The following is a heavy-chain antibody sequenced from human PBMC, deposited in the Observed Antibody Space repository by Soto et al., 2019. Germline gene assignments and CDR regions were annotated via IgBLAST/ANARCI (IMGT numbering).Heavy chain of an antibody. J-gene: IGHJ6*03. CDR2: IWYDGSNK. V-gene: IGHV3-33*01. D-gene: IGHD3-3*01. CDR1: GFTFSSYG. CDR3: ARENDFWSGYYTGRYYYYYMDV. Sequence: QVQLVESGGGVVQPGRSLRLSCAASGFTFSSYGMHWVRQAPGKGLEWVAVIWYDGSNKYYADSVKGRFTISRDNSKNTLYLQMNSLRAEDTAVYYCARENDFWSGYYTGRYYYYYMDVWGKGTTVTVSS.